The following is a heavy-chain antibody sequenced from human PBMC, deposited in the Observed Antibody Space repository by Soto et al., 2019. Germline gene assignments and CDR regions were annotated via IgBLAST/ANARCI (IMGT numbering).Heavy chain of an antibody. Sequence: QVQLVQSGAEVREPGASVKLSCKTSGYTFSSYYMHWVRQAPGQGLEWMGIIHPDSGSTKFAQRLQGRLTMTRDSSTSTVYMELSSLRSEDTAVYYCARDTRSDSNWFDPWGQGTPVTVSS. D-gene: IGHD2-21*02. V-gene: IGHV1-46*03. CDR3: ARDTRSDSNWFDP. CDR1: GYTFSSYY. J-gene: IGHJ5*02. CDR2: IHPDSGST.